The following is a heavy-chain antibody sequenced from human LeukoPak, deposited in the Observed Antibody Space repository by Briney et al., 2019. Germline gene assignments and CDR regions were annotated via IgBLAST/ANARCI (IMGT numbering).Heavy chain of an antibody. V-gene: IGHV3-21*01. J-gene: IGHJ5*02. CDR1: GFTFSSYS. D-gene: IGHD3-9*01. CDR2: ITGSSTYI. CDR3: ARELEYELRYFDWFDP. Sequence: PGGSLRLSCAASGFTFSSYSMNWVRQAPGKGLEWVSSITGSSTYIYYADSVKGRFTISRDNAKNSLYLQMNSLRAEDTAVYYCARELEYELRYFDWFDPWGQGTLVTVSS.